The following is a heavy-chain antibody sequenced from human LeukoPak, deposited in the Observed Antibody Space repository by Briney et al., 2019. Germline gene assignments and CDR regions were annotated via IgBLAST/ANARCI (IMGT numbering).Heavy chain of an antibody. J-gene: IGHJ6*03. CDR2: INDSGRI. Sequence: TSETLSLTCAVYGGSFSNYYWSWIRQPPGKGLGWIGEINDSGRINYNPSLLSRVTVSVDPSKNQFSLSLTSVTATDTAVYYCARRWNYGRNYYIDVWGKGATVSVSS. CDR3: ARRWNYGRNYYIDV. D-gene: IGHD1-7*01. CDR1: GGSFSNYY. V-gene: IGHV4-34*01.